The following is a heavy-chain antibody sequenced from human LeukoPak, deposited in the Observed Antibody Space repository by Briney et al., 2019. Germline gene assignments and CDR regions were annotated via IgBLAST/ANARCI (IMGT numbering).Heavy chain of an antibody. CDR3: AKDTIETLVPAGRAFDI. J-gene: IGHJ3*02. Sequence: GGSLRLPCAASGFTFSNYWMHWVRQAPGKGLEWVSGISWNSGSIGYADSVKGRFTISRDNAKNSLYLQMNSLRAEDMALYYCAKDTIETLVPAGRAFDIWGQGTMVTVSS. D-gene: IGHD2-2*01. CDR2: ISWNSGSI. V-gene: IGHV3-9*03. CDR1: GFTFSNYW.